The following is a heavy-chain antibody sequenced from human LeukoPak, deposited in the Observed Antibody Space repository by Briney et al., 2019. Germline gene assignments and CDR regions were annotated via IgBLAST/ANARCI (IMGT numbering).Heavy chain of an antibody. CDR1: GYTFTRYY. CDR2: INPNSGGT. Sequence: ASVKASSKPSGYTFTRYYMYWVRQAPGQGLEWMRLINPNSGGTNYAQKFQGRVTMTRDTSISTAYMELSRLRSDDTAVYYCARSELAYCGSDCYDWFDPWGQGTLVTVSS. J-gene: IGHJ5*02. CDR3: ARSELAYCGSDCYDWFDP. V-gene: IGHV1-2*02. D-gene: IGHD2-21*02.